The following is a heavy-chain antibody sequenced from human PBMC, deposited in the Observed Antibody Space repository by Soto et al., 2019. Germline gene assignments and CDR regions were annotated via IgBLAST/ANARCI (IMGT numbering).Heavy chain of an antibody. CDR1: GGSISSGGYY. D-gene: IGHD3-10*01. Sequence: SETLSLTCTASGGSISSGGYYWSWIRQHPGKGLEWIGYIYYSGSTYYNPSLKSRVTISVDTSKNQFSLKLSSVTAADTAVYYCARVEFGTTMVRGVGWFDPWGQGTLVTVSS. V-gene: IGHV4-31*03. CDR2: IYYSGST. CDR3: ARVEFGTTMVRGVGWFDP. J-gene: IGHJ5*02.